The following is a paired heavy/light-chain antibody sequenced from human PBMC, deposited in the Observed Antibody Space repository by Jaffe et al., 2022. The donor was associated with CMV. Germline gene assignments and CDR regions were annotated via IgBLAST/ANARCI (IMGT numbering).Light chain of an antibody. CDR2: EVT. CDR3: CSFAGATSWV. V-gene: IGLV2-23*02. CDR1: SSDVGKFAL. Sequence: QSALTQPASVSGSPGQSITISCTGSSSDVGKFALISWYQQYPGKAPKLLIHEVTKRPSGVSSRFSASKSGNTASLTISGLQSEDEADYYCCSFAGATSWVFGGGTKVTV. J-gene: IGLJ3*02.
Heavy chain of an antibody. D-gene: IGHD2-2*01. V-gene: IGHV1-18*04. CDR2: ISGYNSDK. CDR1: GFTLTSHG. CDR3: AGRDASLTLAAFNI. Sequence: QAQLVQSGDEVKKPGASVKVSCKASGFTLTSHGVSWVRQAPGQGLEWMGWISGYNSDKKYAQKFQGTVTMTIESSTNTAYLEVRSLRSDDTAVYFCAGRDASLTLAAFNIWGQGTKVTVSS. J-gene: IGHJ3*02.